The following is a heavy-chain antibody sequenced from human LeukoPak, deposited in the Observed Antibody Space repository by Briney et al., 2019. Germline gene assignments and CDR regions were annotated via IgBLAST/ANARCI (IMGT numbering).Heavy chain of an antibody. CDR3: ATYRQVLLPFES. V-gene: IGHV3-23*01. CDR1: AFTLSNYA. J-gene: IGHJ4*02. Sequence: GGSLRLSCTASAFTLSNYAMIWVRQPPGKGLEWVSSIFPSGGEIHYADPVRGRFTISRDNSKSTLSLQVNSLRAEDTAIYYCATYRQVLLPFESWGQGTLVTVSS. D-gene: IGHD2-8*02. CDR2: IFPSGGEI.